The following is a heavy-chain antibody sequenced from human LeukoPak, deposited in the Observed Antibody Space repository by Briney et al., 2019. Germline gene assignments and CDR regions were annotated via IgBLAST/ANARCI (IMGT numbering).Heavy chain of an antibody. CDR3: AILPTMVRGVIVDH. D-gene: IGHD3-10*01. CDR1: GFTFSSYA. CDR2: ISGSGGST. Sequence: GGSLRLSCAASGFTFSSYAMSWVRQAPGKGLEWVSAISGSGGSTYYADSVKGRFTISRDNSKNTLYLQMNSLRAEDTAVYYCAILPTMVRGVIVDHWGQGTLVTVSS. J-gene: IGHJ4*02. V-gene: IGHV3-23*01.